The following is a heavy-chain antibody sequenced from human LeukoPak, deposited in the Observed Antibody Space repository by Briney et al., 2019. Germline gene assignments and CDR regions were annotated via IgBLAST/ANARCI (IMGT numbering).Heavy chain of an antibody. CDR2: IGTAGDT. CDR1: GFTFSSYD. V-gene: IGHV3-13*01. D-gene: IGHD6-13*01. J-gene: IGHJ3*02. CDR3: ARDAGSRRAFDI. Sequence: PGGSLRLSCAASGFTFSSYDMHWVRQATGKGLEWVSAIGTAGDTYYPGSVKGRFTISRENAKNSLYLQMNSLRAGDTAVYYCARDAGSRRAFDIWGQGTMVTVSS.